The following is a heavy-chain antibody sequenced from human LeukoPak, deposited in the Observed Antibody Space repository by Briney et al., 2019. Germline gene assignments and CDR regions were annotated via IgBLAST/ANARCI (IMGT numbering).Heavy chain of an antibody. V-gene: IGHV4-59*01. J-gene: IGHJ4*02. CDR1: GGSISTYY. D-gene: IGHD6-13*01. Sequence: SETLSLTCTVSGGSISTYYWSWIRQPPGRGLELIGYIYYSGSTNYNPSLKSRVTISVDTSKNQFSLKLSSVTAADTAVYYCARVRYSRYFDYWGQGTLVTVSS. CDR2: IYYSGST. CDR3: ARVRYSRYFDY.